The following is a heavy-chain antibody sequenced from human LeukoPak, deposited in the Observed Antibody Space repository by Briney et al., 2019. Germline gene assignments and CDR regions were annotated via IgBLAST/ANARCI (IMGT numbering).Heavy chain of an antibody. Sequence: GGSLGLSWAAAGVTFSSDAMSWVRQAPGKGLEWVSAIRGSGGSTYYAESVVGRGTGSKENSKNTLYLQMNSLRAEDTAVYYCAKRRGLPFDYWGQGTLVTVSS. CDR1: GVTFSSDA. CDR2: IRGSGGST. D-gene: IGHD2-15*01. J-gene: IGHJ4*02. CDR3: AKRRGLPFDY. V-gene: IGHV3-23*01.